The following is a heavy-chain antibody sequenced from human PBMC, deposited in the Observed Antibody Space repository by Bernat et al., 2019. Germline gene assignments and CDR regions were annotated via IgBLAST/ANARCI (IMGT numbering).Heavy chain of an antibody. D-gene: IGHD5-18*01. V-gene: IGHV3-11*06. CDR3: ARGHSPYDAFDI. CDR1: GFTFSDYY. CDR2: ISSSSSYT. J-gene: IGHJ3*02. Sequence: QVQLVESGGGLVKPGGSLRLSCAASGFTFSDYYMSWIRQAPGKGLEWVSYISSSSSYTNYAASVKGRFTISRDNAKNSLYLQMNSLRAEDTAVYYCARGHSPYDAFDIWGQGTMVTVSS.